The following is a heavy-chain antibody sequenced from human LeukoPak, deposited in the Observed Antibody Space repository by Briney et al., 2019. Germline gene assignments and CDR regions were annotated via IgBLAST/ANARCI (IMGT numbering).Heavy chain of an antibody. CDR1: GDSVSSNSAA. CDR3: ARATYNWNYVLVPYYYYYYMDV. Sequence: SQTLSLTCAISGDSVSSNSAAWNWIRQSPSRGLEWLGRTYYRSKWYNDYAVSVKSRITINPDTSKNQFSLQLNSVTPEDTAVYYCARATYNWNYVLVPYYYYYYMDVWGKGTTVTVSS. J-gene: IGHJ6*03. CDR2: TYYRSKWYN. V-gene: IGHV6-1*01. D-gene: IGHD1-7*01.